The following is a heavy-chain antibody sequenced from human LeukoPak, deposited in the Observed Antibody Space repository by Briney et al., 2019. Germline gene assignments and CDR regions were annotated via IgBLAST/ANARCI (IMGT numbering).Heavy chain of an antibody. J-gene: IGHJ6*02. CDR3: ASPTPRRDYYDSSGYYYQYYYYGMDV. Sequence: GGSLRVSCAASGFTFSTYAMHWVRQAPGKGLEWVSVIYGSGSTYYADSMKGRFTISRDNSKNTLYLQMNSLRAEDTAVYYCASPTPRRDYYDSSGYYYQYYYYGMDVWGQGTTVTVSS. V-gene: IGHV3-53*01. CDR2: IYGSGST. D-gene: IGHD3-22*01. CDR1: GFTFSTYA.